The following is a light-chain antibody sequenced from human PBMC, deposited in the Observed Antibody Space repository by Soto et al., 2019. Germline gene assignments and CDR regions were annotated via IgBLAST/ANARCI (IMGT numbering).Light chain of an antibody. CDR2: AAS. CDR1: RDVGSD. CDR3: QQYSNWPPVT. J-gene: IGKJ4*01. V-gene: IGKV1-17*01. Sequence: QMTQSPSSLSASVGEKIIITCRASRDVGSDVSWYQQKPGQAPKLLIYAASNLYTGVPSRFSGSRSGTEFTLTISSLQSEDFAVYYCQQYSNWPPVTFGGGTKV.